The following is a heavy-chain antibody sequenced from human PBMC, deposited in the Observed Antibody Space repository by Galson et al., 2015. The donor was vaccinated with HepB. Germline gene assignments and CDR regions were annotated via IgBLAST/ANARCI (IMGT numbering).Heavy chain of an antibody. V-gene: IGHV5-10-1*01. CDR2: IDPSDSYT. CDR1: GYSFTSYW. CDR3: ARRGSYYYDSSGYYLYGMDV. D-gene: IGHD3-22*01. J-gene: IGHJ6*02. Sequence: QSGAEVKKPGESLRISCKGSGYSFTSYWISWVRQMPGKGLEWMGRIDPSDSYTNYSPSFQGHVTISADKSISTAYLQWSSLKASDTAMYYCARRGSYYYDSSGYYLYGMDVWGQGTTVTVSS.